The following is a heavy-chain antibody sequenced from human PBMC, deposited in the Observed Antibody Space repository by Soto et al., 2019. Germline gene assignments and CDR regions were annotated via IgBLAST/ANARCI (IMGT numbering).Heavy chain of an antibody. J-gene: IGHJ6*02. Sequence: QVQLVQSGAEVKKPGSSVKVSCKASGDTFSSYAISWVRQAPGQGLEWMGGIIPIFGTANYAQKFQGRVTITADESTITAYMELSSLRSEDTAVYYCARDGSGYRSRASPMDVWGQGTTVTVSS. CDR2: IIPIFGTA. CDR3: ARDGSGYRSRASPMDV. V-gene: IGHV1-69*01. CDR1: GDTFSSYA. D-gene: IGHD3-22*01.